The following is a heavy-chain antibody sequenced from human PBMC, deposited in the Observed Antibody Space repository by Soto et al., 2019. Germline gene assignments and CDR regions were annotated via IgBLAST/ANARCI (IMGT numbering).Heavy chain of an antibody. Sequence: EASVKVSCKASGYTFTSYDINWVRQATGQGLEWMGWMNPNSGNTGYAQKFQGRVTMTRNTSISTAYMELSSLRSEDTAVYYCARGREGYCISTSCYPVYYYYGMDVWGQGTTVTAP. V-gene: IGHV1-8*01. D-gene: IGHD2-2*01. J-gene: IGHJ6*02. CDR2: MNPNSGNT. CDR3: ARGREGYCISTSCYPVYYYYGMDV. CDR1: GYTFTSYD.